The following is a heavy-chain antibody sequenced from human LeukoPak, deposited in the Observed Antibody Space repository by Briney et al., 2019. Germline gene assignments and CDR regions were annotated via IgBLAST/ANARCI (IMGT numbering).Heavy chain of an antibody. D-gene: IGHD6-19*01. Sequence: PGGSLRLSCAASGFTFKNYGMSWVRQAPGKGLEWVSDISGTGANTYYADSVKGRFTISRDNSKNTLYLQMNSLRGDDTAVYYCAGAFSGWSPKFWGQGTLVTVSS. CDR3: AGAFSGWSPKF. CDR1: GFTFKNYG. J-gene: IGHJ4*02. CDR2: ISGTGANT. V-gene: IGHV3-23*01.